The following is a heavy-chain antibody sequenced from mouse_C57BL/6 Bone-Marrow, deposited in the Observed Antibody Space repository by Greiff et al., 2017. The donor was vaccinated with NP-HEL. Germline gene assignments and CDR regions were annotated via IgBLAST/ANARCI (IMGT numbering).Heavy chain of an antibody. CDR2: IDPANANT. J-gene: IGHJ2*01. CDR1: GFKIKNTY. V-gene: IGHV14-3*01. D-gene: IGHD2-5*01. CDR3: ASRYSNYVLDY. Sequence: VQLQQSVAEFVRPGASVKLSCTASGFKIKNTYVHWVKQRPEQGLEWIGMIDPANANTKYGPKFQGKATIAADASSNTAYLQLSSLTSEDTAIYYCASRYSNYVLDYWGQGTTLTVSS.